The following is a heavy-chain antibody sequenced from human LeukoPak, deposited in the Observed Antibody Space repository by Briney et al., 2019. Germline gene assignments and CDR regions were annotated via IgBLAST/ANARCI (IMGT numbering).Heavy chain of an antibody. CDR3: AKGVYGSGSYSPFDY. V-gene: IGHV3-23*01. CDR1: GFTFSSYA. D-gene: IGHD3-10*01. CDR2: IIGSGGRT. J-gene: IGHJ4*02. Sequence: GGSLRLSCAASGFTFSSYAISWVRQAPGKGLEWVSAIIGSGGRTYYADSVKGRFTISRENYKNTLYLQMNSLRAEDTAVYYCAKGVYGSGSYSPFDYWGQGTLVTVSS.